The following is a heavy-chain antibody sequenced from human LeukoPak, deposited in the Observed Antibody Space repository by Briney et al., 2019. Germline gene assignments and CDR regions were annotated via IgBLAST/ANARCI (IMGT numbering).Heavy chain of an antibody. J-gene: IGHJ5*02. V-gene: IGHV3-74*01. CDR1: GFTFSSYW. CDR3: ARGPLDYGDAYNWFDP. D-gene: IGHD4-17*01. Sequence: GGSLILSCAASGFTFSSYWMHWVRQAPGKGLVWVSRINSDGSSTSYADSEKGRFTISRDNAKNTLYLQMNSLRAEDTAVYYCARGPLDYGDAYNWFDPWGQGTLVTVSS. CDR2: INSDGSST.